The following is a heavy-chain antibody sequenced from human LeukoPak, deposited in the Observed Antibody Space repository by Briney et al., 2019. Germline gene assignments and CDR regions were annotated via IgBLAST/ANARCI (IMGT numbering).Heavy chain of an antibody. J-gene: IGHJ3*02. CDR1: GDSVSSNSAA. D-gene: IGHD3-10*01. V-gene: IGHV6-1*01. CDR3: AREGIWFGELLSTDAFDI. CDR2: TYYRSKWYN. Sequence: SQTLSLTCAISGDSVSSNSAAWNWIRQSPSRGLEWLGRTYYRSKWYNDYAVSVKSRITINPDTSKNQFSLQLNSVTPEDTAVYYCAREGIWFGELLSTDAFDIWGQGTMVTVSS.